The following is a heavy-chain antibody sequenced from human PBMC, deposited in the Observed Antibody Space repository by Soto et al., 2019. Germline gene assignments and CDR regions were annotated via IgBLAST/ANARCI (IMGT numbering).Heavy chain of an antibody. CDR3: VTSTRYYYLPSAYPY. D-gene: IGHD3-10*01. CDR1: GFTCSSYA. V-gene: IGHV3-64D*06. J-gene: IGHJ4*02. CDR2: ISSNGGST. Sequence: GSPRLSCSASGFTCSSYAMPWVRQAPGKGLEYVSAISSNGGSTYYADSVKGRFTISRDNSKNTLYLQMSSLRAEDTAVYYCVTSTRYYYLPSAYPYSCQGTLVT.